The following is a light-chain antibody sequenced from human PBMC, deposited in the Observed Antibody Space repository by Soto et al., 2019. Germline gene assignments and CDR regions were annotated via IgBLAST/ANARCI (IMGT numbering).Light chain of an antibody. CDR2: EGT. Sequence: QSVLTQPASVSGSPGQSITISCTGTSSDVGNYNLVSWYQQHPGKAPKLMIYEGTKRPSGVSNRFSGSKSGNTASLTISGLQAEDEADYYCCSYAGSSCYVFGTGTKVTVL. J-gene: IGLJ1*01. CDR1: SSDVGNYNL. V-gene: IGLV2-23*01. CDR3: CSYAGSSCYV.